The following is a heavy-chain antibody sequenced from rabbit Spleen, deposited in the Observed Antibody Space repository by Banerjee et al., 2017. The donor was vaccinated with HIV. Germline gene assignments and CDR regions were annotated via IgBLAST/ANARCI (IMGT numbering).Heavy chain of an antibody. CDR2: TEPIFGTT. V-gene: IGHV1S7*01. J-gene: IGHJ2*01. CDR3: ARDRGSGWGDAIDP. Sequence: QSLEESGGGLVQPGGSLTLSCKASGFDFSSYYMTWVRQAPGKGLEWIGLTEPIFGTTYYANWVNGRFTISSHNAQNTLYLQLKSLTAADTATYFCARDRGSGWGDAIDPWGPGTLVTVS. D-gene: IGHD4-1*01. CDR1: GFDFSSYY.